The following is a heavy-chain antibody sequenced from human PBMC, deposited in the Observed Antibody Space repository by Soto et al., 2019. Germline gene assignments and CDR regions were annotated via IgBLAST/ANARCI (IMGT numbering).Heavy chain of an antibody. CDR1: SYSFSSYA. CDR2: ISAYNDNT. Sequence: GXSAKVSFGASSYSFSSYARCCVRQAPGQALEWMGWISAYNDNTNNAQNPQGRVTMTTDTSTSTAYMELRSLRSVDTAVYYCARGSRLWVTTAWFDPWGQGTLVTVSS. V-gene: IGHV1-18*04. CDR3: ARGSRLWVTTAWFDP. D-gene: IGHD4-17*01. J-gene: IGHJ5*02.